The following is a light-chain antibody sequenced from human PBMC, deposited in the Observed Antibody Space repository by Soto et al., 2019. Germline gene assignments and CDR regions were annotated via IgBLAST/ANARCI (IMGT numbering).Light chain of an antibody. CDR2: KAS. J-gene: IGKJ4*01. CDR3: QHLSSYPLT. V-gene: IGKV1-5*03. Sequence: DIQMTQSPSTLSASVGDRVTITCRASQSISSWLAWYQQKPGKAPKLLIYKASNLQTGVPSRFSGSGSGTEFTLTISSLQPDDFATYYCQHLSSYPLTFGGGTKVEIK. CDR1: QSISSW.